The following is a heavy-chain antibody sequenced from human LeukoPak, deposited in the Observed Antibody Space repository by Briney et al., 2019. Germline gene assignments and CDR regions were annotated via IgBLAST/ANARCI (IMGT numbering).Heavy chain of an antibody. CDR1: GGSISSGSYY. CDR3: ARVTPSGSYTLFDY. D-gene: IGHD1-26*01. Sequence: SETLSLTCTVSGGSISSGSYYWSWIRQPAGKGLEWLGYIYYSRSTNYNPSLKSRVTISVDTSKNQFSLKLSSVTAADTAVYYCARVTPSGSYTLFDYWGQRTLVTVSS. V-gene: IGHV4-61*10. CDR2: IYYSRST. J-gene: IGHJ4*02.